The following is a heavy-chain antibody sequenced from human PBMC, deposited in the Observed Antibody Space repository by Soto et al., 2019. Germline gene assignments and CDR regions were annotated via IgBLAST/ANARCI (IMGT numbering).Heavy chain of an antibody. Sequence: LSLTCAVSGYSISSGYYWGWIRQPPGKGLEWIGSIYHSGSTYYNPSLKSRVTISVDTSKNQFSLKLSSVTAADTAVYYCARDVPGIAVAGDWFDPWGQGTLVTVSS. J-gene: IGHJ5*02. CDR3: ARDVPGIAVAGDWFDP. D-gene: IGHD6-19*01. V-gene: IGHV4-38-2*02. CDR1: GYSISSGYY. CDR2: IYHSGST.